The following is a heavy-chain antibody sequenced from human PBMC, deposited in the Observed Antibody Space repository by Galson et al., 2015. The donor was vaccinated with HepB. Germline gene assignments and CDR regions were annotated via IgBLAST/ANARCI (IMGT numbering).Heavy chain of an antibody. V-gene: IGHV1-3*01. D-gene: IGHD5-18*01. J-gene: IGHJ4*02. Sequence: SVKVSCKASGYTFTSSARHWVPQAPGQRLEWMGWINAGNGHTKYSQKFQGRVTITQDTSASTAYMELSSRRSEDTAVYYCARGLQLWLRGGFDYWGQGTLVTVSS. CDR2: INAGNGHT. CDR3: ARGLQLWLRGGFDY. CDR1: GYTFTSSA.